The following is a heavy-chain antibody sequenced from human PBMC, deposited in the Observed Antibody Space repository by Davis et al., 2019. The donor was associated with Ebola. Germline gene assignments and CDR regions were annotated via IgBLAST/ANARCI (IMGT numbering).Heavy chain of an antibody. CDR1: GFTFSSYA. CDR2: ISGSGGST. Sequence: GESLKISCAASGFTFSSYAMSWVRQAPGKGLEWVSAISGSGGSTYYADSVKGRFTISSDNSKNTLYLQMNSLRAEDTAVYYCARRGHIVVVVAAVDYWGQGTLVTVSS. D-gene: IGHD2-15*01. CDR3: ARRGHIVVVVAAVDY. J-gene: IGHJ4*02. V-gene: IGHV3-23*01.